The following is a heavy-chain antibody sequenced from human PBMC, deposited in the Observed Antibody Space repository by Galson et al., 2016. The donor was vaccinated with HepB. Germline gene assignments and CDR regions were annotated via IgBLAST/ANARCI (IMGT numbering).Heavy chain of an antibody. V-gene: IGHV3-53*01. CDR1: GFTVSDNY. CDR3: ARSLGSTTNYGMDV. Sequence: SLRLSCAVSGFTVSDNYMSWVRQAPGKGLEWVSLIYSGGTTYYADSVMGRFSISRDNSKNTMDLQMSGLRAEDTAVYYCARSLGSTTNYGMDVWGQGTTVTVS. CDR2: IYSGGTT. D-gene: IGHD1-26*01. J-gene: IGHJ6*02.